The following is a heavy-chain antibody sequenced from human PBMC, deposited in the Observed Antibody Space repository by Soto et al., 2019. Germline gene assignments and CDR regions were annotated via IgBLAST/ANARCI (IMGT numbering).Heavy chain of an antibody. CDR2: ISGSGGST. V-gene: IGHV3-23*01. J-gene: IGHJ4*02. Sequence: GGSLRLSCAASGFTISSYAMSWVRQAPGKGLEWVSAISGSGGSTYYADSVKGRFTISRDNSKNTLYLQMNSLRAEDTAVYYCAKDSVTYYDSSGYYYGLWYFDYWGQGTLVTVSS. CDR3: AKDSVTYYDSSGYYYGLWYFDY. CDR1: GFTISSYA. D-gene: IGHD3-22*01.